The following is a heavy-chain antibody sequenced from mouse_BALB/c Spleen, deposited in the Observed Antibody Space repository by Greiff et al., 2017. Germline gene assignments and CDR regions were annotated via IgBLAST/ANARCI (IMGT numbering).Heavy chain of an antibody. CDR3: ASFYYGSPLDY. CDR1: GFTFSSYG. CDR2: INSNGGST. D-gene: IGHD2-1*01. V-gene: IGHV5-6-3*01. J-gene: IGHJ2*01. Sequence: EVHLVESGGGLVQPGGSLKLSCAASGFTFSSYGMSWVRQTPDKRLELVATINSNGGSTYYPDSVKGRFTISRDNAKNTLYLQMSSLKSEDTAMYYCASFYYGSPLDYWGQGTTLTVSS.